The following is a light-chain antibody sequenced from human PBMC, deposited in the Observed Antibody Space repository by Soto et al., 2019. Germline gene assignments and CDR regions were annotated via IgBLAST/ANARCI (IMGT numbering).Light chain of an antibody. CDR3: QQRSNWPPIT. CDR2: DAS. CDR1: QSVSSY. V-gene: IGKV3-11*01. J-gene: IGKJ5*01. Sequence: EIVLTQSPATLSLSPXEXATLSCRASQSVSSYLAWYQQKPGQAPRLLIYDASNRATGIPARFSGSGSGTDFTLTISSLEPEDFAVYYCQQRSNWPPITFGQGTRLEIK.